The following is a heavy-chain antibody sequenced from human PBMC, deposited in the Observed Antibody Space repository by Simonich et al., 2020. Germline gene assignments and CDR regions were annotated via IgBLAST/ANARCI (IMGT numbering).Heavy chain of an antibody. CDR2: INPNSGGT. J-gene: IGHJ3*01. CDR1: GYTFTGHY. Sequence: QVQLVQSGAEVKKPGASVKVSCKASGYTFTGHYMHWVRQAPGQGLEWMGWINPNSGGTNYAAKFEGRVTRTRDTSIGPAYMELSRRRSDDTAVYYCARRGGAGWGQGTMVTVSS. D-gene: IGHD6-19*01. CDR3: ARRGGAG. V-gene: IGHV1-2*02.